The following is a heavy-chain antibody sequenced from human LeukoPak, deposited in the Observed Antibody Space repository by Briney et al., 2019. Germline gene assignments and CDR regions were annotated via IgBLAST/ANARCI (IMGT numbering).Heavy chain of an antibody. CDR1: GGSISSGGYY. D-gene: IGHD2-2*02. J-gene: IGHJ6*03. V-gene: IGHV4-30-2*01. CDR3: ASRRVVPAAIERSYYYYMDV. CDR2: IYHSGST. Sequence: SETLSLTCTVSGGSISSGGYYWSWIRQPPGKGLEWIGYIYHSGSTYYNPSLKSRVTISVDRSKNQFSLKLSSVTAADTAVYYCASRRVVPAAIERSYYYYMDVWGKGTTVTVSS.